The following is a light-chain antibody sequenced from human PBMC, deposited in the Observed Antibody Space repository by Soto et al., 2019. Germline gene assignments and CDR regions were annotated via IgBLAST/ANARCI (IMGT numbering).Light chain of an antibody. CDR3: CSYAGRYTMV. V-gene: IGLV2-11*01. CDR2: DVN. CDR1: SSDIGIYNY. J-gene: IGLJ2*01. Sequence: QSALTQSRSVSGSPGQSVTISCSGSSSDIGIYNYVSWYQHHPGKVPKVLIYDVNKRPSGVPDRFSGSKSSNTASLTISGLQADDEADYYCCSYAGRYTMVFGGGTQLTVL.